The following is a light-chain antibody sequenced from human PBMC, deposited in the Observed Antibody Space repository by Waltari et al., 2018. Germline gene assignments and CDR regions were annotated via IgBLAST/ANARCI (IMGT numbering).Light chain of an antibody. CDR1: QSVSRN. J-gene: IGKJ1*01. CDR3: QQYISWPWT. CDR2: GAY. V-gene: IGKV3-15*01. Sequence: VMTQSPATLSVSPGERATLSCRASQSVSRNLAWYQQKPAQAPRLLIYGAYTRGTGIPARFSGSGSGTEFSLTISSLQSEDFAVYYCQQYISWPWTFGQGTKVEIK.